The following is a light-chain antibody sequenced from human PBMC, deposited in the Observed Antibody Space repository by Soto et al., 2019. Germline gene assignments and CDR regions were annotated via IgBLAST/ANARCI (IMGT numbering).Light chain of an antibody. V-gene: IGKV1-39*01. CDR2: AAS. Sequence: DIQMTQSPSSLSASVGDRVTITCRASQSISSYLNWYQQKPGKAPKLLIYAASSLQSGVPSRFSGSGSGTDFTLTISSLQPDDSATYYCQQYEVYPWTFGRGTKVDI. CDR1: QSISSY. J-gene: IGKJ1*01. CDR3: QQYEVYPWT.